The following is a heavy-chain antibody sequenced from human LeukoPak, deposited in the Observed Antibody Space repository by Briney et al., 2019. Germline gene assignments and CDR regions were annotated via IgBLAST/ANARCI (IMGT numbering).Heavy chain of an antibody. J-gene: IGHJ4*02. CDR3: AREARITGTPIDY. V-gene: IGHV3-48*03. D-gene: IGHD1-7*01. CDR2: ISSSASTI. CDR1: GFTFSSYE. Sequence: PGGSLRLSCAASGFTFSSYEMNWVRQAPGKGREWVSYISSSASTILYADSVKGRFTISRDNAKNSLYLQMNSLRAEDTAVYYCAREARITGTPIDYWGQGTLVTVSS.